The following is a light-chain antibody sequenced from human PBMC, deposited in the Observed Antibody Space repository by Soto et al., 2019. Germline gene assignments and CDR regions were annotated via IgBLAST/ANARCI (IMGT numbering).Light chain of an antibody. CDR1: QCVSSSY. CDR2: GAS. Sequence: EIVLTQSPGTLSLSPGERATLSSRASQCVSSSYLAWYQQKPGQAPRLLIYGASSRATVIPDRFSGSGSGTDFTLTISRLEPEDFAVYYCQQYGSSRITFGQGTRLEIK. J-gene: IGKJ5*01. V-gene: IGKV3-20*01. CDR3: QQYGSSRIT.